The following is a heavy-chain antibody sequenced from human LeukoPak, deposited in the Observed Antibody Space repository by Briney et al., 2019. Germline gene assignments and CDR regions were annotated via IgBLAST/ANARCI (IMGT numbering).Heavy chain of an antibody. D-gene: IGHD3-22*01. J-gene: IGHJ4*02. V-gene: IGHV1-2*02. CDR3: ARGTYYYDSSGYYPFDY. Sequence: ASVKVSCKASGYTFSGYFLHWVRQALGQGLEWMGWINPDSGATNYAQNFQGRVTMTRDTSISTAYMELSRLRSDDTAVYYCARGTYYYDSSGYYPFDYWGQGTLVTVSS. CDR2: INPDSGAT. CDR1: GYTFSGYF.